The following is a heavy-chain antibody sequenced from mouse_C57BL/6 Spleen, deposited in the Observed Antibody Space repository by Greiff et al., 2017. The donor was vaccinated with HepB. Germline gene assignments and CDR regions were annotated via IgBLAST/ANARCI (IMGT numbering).Heavy chain of an antibody. J-gene: IGHJ3*01. CDR3: ARPYDSDGSWFAY. CDR2: ISSGGSYT. D-gene: IGHD2-4*01. V-gene: IGHV5-6*01. Sequence: EVKLVESGGDLVKPGGSLKLSCAASGFTFSSYGMSWVRQTPDKRLEWVATISSGGSYTYYPDSVKGRFTISRDNAKNTLYLRMMSLKSEDTAMYYCARPYDSDGSWFAYWGQGTLVTVSA. CDR1: GFTFSSYG.